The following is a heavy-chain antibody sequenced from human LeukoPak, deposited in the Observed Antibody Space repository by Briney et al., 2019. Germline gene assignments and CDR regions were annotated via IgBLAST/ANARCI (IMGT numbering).Heavy chain of an antibody. J-gene: IGHJ4*02. CDR3: ARSLYYFDY. CDR1: GFTFSGYG. Sequence: GGSLRLSCAASGFTFSGYGMHWVRQAPGKGLEWVAVTWYDGSNKYYADSVKGRFAISRDNSKNTLYLQMNSLRAEDTAVYYCARSLYYFDYWGQGTLVTVSS. CDR2: TWYDGSNK. V-gene: IGHV3-33*01.